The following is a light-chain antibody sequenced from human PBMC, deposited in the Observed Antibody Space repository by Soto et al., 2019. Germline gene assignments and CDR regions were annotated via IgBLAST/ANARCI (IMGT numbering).Light chain of an antibody. CDR1: QTVSTW. J-gene: IGKJ5*01. V-gene: IGKV1-5*01. Sequence: DIQMTQSPSTLSASVGDRVTLTCRASQTVSTWLAWYQQKPGKAPKLLIYGASSLQTGVPSRFSATVSGTEFSLTITSLQPEDFATYYCQQLFDSPITFGQGTRLEIK. CDR3: QQLFDSPIT. CDR2: GAS.